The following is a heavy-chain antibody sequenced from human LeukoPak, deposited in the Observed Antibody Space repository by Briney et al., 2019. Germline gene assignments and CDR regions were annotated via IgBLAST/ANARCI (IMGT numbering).Heavy chain of an antibody. CDR3: ARLKYSSGWYGEDY. J-gene: IGHJ4*02. CDR1: GFTFDDYG. V-gene: IGHV3-20*01. Sequence: GGSLRLSCAASGFTFDDYGMSWVRQAPGEGLEWVSGINWNGGSTGYADSVKGRFTISRDNAKNSLYLQMNSLRAEDTALYHCARLKYSSGWYGEDYWGQGTLVTVSS. D-gene: IGHD6-19*01. CDR2: INWNGGST.